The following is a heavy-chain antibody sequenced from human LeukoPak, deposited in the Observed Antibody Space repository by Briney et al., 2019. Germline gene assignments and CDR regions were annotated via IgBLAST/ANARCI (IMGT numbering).Heavy chain of an antibody. CDR2: ISAYNGNA. Sequence: ASVKVSCKASGYTFTNYGITWVRQVPGQGLEWLGWISAYNGNANYAQNLQDRVTLTSDTSTSTAYMELRSLRSDDTGIYNCARTPKRFGELYQPGDSWGQGTLLTVSS. CDR1: GYTFTNYG. CDR3: ARTPKRFGELYQPGDS. D-gene: IGHD3-10*01. V-gene: IGHV1-18*01. J-gene: IGHJ4*02.